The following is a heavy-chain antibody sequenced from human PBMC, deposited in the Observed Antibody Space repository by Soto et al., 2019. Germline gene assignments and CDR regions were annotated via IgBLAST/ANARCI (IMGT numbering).Heavy chain of an antibody. Sequence: PGESLKISWKASGYIFTNYWINWLRQMPGKGLGWMGRIDPSDSYTDYSPSFQGHVTISADKSISTAYLQWSSLKASDTAIYYCARGPLTTVVTTPLDYWGQGTLVTVSS. D-gene: IGHD4-4*01. CDR3: ARGPLTTVVTTPLDY. V-gene: IGHV5-10-1*01. CDR1: GYIFTNYW. CDR2: IDPSDSYT. J-gene: IGHJ4*02.